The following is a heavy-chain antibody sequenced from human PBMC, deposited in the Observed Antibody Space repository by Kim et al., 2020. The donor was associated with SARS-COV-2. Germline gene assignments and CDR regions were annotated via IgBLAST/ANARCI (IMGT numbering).Heavy chain of an antibody. D-gene: IGHD3-10*02. Sequence: SETLSLTCTVSGGSISSGGYYWSWIRQHPGKGLEWIGYIYYSGSTYYNPSLKSRVTISVDTSKNQFSLKLSSVTAADTAVYYCARCSGSYYRFLSYFDYWGQGTLVTVSS. V-gene: IGHV4-31*03. CDR3: ARCSGSYYRFLSYFDY. CDR2: IYYSGST. J-gene: IGHJ4*02. CDR1: GGSISSGGYY.